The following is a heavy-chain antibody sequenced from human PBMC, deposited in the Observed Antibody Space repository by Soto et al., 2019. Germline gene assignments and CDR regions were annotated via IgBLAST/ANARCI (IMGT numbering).Heavy chain of an antibody. CDR1: GFTFSSYA. Sequence: GGSLRLSCAASGFTFSSYAMHWVRQAPGKGLEWVAVISYDGSNKYYADSVKGRFTISRDNSKNTLYLQMNSLRAEDTAVYYCAREVLTIHDAFDIWGQGTMVTVS. CDR2: ISYDGSNK. CDR3: AREVLTIHDAFDI. V-gene: IGHV3-30-3*01. J-gene: IGHJ3*02. D-gene: IGHD1-1*01.